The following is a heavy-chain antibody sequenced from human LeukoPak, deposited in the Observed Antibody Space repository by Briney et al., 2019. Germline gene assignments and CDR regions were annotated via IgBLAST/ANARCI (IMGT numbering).Heavy chain of an antibody. CDR3: ARGNRQLAYYGSGSRLPYDS. Sequence: SETLSLTCTVSGGSISSYYWSWIRQPPGKGLEWIGYIYCSGSTNYNPSLKSRVTISVDTSKNQFSLKLSSVTAADTAVYYCARGNRQLAYYGSGSRLPYDSWGQGTLVTVSS. D-gene: IGHD3-10*01. V-gene: IGHV4-59*12. CDR2: IYCSGST. J-gene: IGHJ4*02. CDR1: GGSISSYY.